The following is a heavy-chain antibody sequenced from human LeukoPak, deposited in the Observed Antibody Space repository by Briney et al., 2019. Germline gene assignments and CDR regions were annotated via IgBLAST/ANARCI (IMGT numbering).Heavy chain of an antibody. CDR2: ISGSGGST. CDR1: GFTFSSYG. V-gene: IGHV3-23*01. CDR3: AKDRATVTTVFATDGMDV. D-gene: IGHD4-11*01. J-gene: IGHJ6*02. Sequence: GGSLRLSCAASGFTFSSYGMHWVRQAPGKGLEWVSAISGSGGSTYYADSVKGRFTISRDNSKNTLYLQMNSLRAEDTAVYYCAKDRATVTTVFATDGMDVWGQGTTVTVSS.